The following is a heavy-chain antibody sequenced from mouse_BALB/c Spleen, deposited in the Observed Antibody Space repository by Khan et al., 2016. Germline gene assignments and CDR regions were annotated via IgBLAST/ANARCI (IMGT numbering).Heavy chain of an antibody. CDR2: ISSGGTT. CDR1: GCTFSSHA. V-gene: IGHV5-6-5*01. J-gene: IGHJ2*01. D-gene: IGHD1-1*01. Sequence: EVELVESGGGLVKPGGSLKLSCAASGCTFSSHAMSWVRQTPEKRLEWVASISSGGTTFYPDSLKGRFTISRDNARNILYLQMTSLRSEDTAMYYCVRGVIMVVDYFDYWGQGTTLTVSS. CDR3: VRGVIMVVDYFDY.